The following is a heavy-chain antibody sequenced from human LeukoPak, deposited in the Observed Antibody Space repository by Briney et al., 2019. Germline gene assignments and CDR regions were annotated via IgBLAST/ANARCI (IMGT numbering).Heavy chain of an antibody. Sequence: GGSLRLSCAASGFTFSSYAMHWVRQAPGKGLEWVAVISYDGSNKYYADSVKGRLTISRDNSKNTLYLQMNSLRAEDTAVYYCARELWSGDYGDYESFDYWGQGTLVTVSS. D-gene: IGHD4-17*01. CDR1: GFTFSSYA. V-gene: IGHV3-30-3*01. CDR3: ARELWSGDYGDYESFDY. CDR2: ISYDGSNK. J-gene: IGHJ4*02.